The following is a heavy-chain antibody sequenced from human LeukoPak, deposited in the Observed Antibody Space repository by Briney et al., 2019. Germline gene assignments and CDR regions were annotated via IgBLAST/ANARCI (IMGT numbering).Heavy chain of an antibody. CDR1: GFTFSSYS. V-gene: IGHV3-21*01. Sequence: GGSLRLSCAASGFTFSSYSMNWVRQAPGKGLEWVSSISSSSSYIYYADSVKGRFTISRDNAKNSLYLQMNSLRAEDTAVYYCARQDGAGEYRDPWGQGTLVTVSS. CDR2: ISSSSSYI. J-gene: IGHJ5*02. D-gene: IGHD4-17*01. CDR3: ARQDGAGEYRDP.